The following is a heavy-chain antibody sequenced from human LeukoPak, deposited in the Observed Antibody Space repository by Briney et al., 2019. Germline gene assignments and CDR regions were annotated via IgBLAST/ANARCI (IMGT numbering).Heavy chain of an antibody. D-gene: IGHD3-10*01. Sequence: ASVKVSCKASGYTFTSDGISWLRQAPGQGLEWMGWISTYNGNTHYPQKFQGRVTMTTDTSTSTAYMELRSLRSDDTAVYYCARGPPLYYYGSGSHIDYWGQGTLVTVSS. V-gene: IGHV1-18*01. CDR1: GYTFTSDG. CDR3: ARGPPLYYYGSGSHIDY. J-gene: IGHJ4*02. CDR2: ISTYNGNT.